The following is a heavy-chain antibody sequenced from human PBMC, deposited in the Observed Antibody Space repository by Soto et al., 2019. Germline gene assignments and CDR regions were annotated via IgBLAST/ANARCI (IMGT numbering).Heavy chain of an antibody. CDR1: GYSFTSYW. J-gene: IGHJ5*02. D-gene: IGHD2-21*02. CDR3: ARAYYGGDCYSGPSWFDP. Sequence: GESLKISCKGSGYSFTSYWIIWVRQMPGKGLEWMGRIDPSDSYTNYSPSFQGHVTISADKSINTAYLQWSNLKASDTAMYYCARAYYGGDCYSGPSWFDPWGQGTLVTVSS. CDR2: IDPSDSYT. V-gene: IGHV5-10-1*01.